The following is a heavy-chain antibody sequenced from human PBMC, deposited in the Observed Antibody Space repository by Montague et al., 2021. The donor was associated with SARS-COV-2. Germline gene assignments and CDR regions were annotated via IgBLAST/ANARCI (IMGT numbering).Heavy chain of an antibody. D-gene: IGHD3-10*01. CDR1: GFTFSSYA. V-gene: IGHV3-23*01. CDR2: ISGSGGST. J-gene: IGHJ6*02. Sequence: SLRLSCAASGFTFSSYAMGWVRQAPGKGLEWVSAISGSGGSTYYADSVKGRFTISRDNSKNTLYLQMNSLRAEDTAVYYCAKDIAVLGELSYYYGMDVWGQGTTVTASS. CDR3: AKDIAVLGELSYYYGMDV.